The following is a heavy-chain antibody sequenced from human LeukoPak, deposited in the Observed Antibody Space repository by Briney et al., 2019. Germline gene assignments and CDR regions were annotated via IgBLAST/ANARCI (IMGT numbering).Heavy chain of an antibody. CDR2: ISDSSDTM. V-gene: IGHV3-23*01. J-gene: IGHJ4*02. Sequence: GGSLRLSCEASGFTFSTFAMIWVRQPPGKGLEWVSYISDSSDTMYYADSVKGRFTISRDNSKNTLYLQMNSLRAEDTAVYYCAKDSLPHTGLVRGAPDYWGQGTLVTVSS. D-gene: IGHD3-10*01. CDR3: AKDSLPHTGLVRGAPDY. CDR1: GFTFSTFA.